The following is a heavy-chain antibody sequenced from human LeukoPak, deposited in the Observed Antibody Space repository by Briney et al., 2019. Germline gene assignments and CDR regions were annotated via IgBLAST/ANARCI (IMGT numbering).Heavy chain of an antibody. CDR3: ATEEQWLTGRAFDI. V-gene: IGHV3-7*01. Sequence: GGSLRLSCAASGFTFSSFWMSWVRQARGKGLEWVANIKQKGREKYYVDAGHGRGTISRDHAENSLHLQMTSLRAEDTAQYYCATEEQWLTGRAFDIWGRGTMAAVSS. CDR2: IKQKGREK. CDR1: GFTFSSFW. D-gene: IGHD6-19*01. J-gene: IGHJ3*02.